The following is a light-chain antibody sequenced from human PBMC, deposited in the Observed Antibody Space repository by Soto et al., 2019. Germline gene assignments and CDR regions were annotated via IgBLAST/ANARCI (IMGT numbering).Light chain of an antibody. J-gene: IGKJ4*01. CDR1: QSISSW. Sequence: DIQMTQSPSTLSATAGDRVTITCRASQSISSWLAWYQHKPGKAPKLLIYDASNLDSGVPSRFSGSGSGTEFSLTISNLQPDDCATYYCQQYGSSPLTFGGGTKVEIK. CDR2: DAS. V-gene: IGKV1-5*01. CDR3: QQYGSSPLT.